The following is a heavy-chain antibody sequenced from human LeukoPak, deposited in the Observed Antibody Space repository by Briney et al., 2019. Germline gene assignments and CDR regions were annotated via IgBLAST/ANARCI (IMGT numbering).Heavy chain of an antibody. Sequence: PGGSLRLSCAASGFTFSSYVRYWVRQAPGKGLEYVSSISSNGGSTYYANSVKGRFTISRDNSKNTLYLQMGSLRAEDMAVYYCARGGQSKYDSSGYLNYFDYWGQGTLVTVSS. J-gene: IGHJ4*02. D-gene: IGHD3-22*01. CDR3: ARGGQSKYDSSGYLNYFDY. CDR2: ISSNGGST. CDR1: GFTFSSYV. V-gene: IGHV3-64*01.